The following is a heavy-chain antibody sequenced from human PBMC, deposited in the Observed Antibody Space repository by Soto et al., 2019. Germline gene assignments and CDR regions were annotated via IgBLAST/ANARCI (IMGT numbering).Heavy chain of an antibody. CDR1: GGSFSGYY. Sequence: QVQLQQWGAGLLKPSETLSLTCAVYGGSFSGYYWSWIRQPPGKGLEWIGEINHRGSTNYNPSLKSRVTISVDTSKNQFSLKLSAVAAADTAVYYCAGGGMATCRVLDYLGQGTLVTVSS. CDR3: AGGGMATCRVLDY. CDR2: INHRGST. J-gene: IGHJ4*02. D-gene: IGHD5-12*01. V-gene: IGHV4-34*01.